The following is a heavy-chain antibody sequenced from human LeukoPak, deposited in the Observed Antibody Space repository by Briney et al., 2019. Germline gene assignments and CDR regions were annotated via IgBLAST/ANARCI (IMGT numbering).Heavy chain of an antibody. Sequence: GGSLRLSCAASGFTFSDYWMSWVRQAPGQGLEWVASIKQDGGERYYVDSVEGRFSISRDNVKNSVFLQMSSLRSEDTAVYYCASAGDSDYWGQGTLVTVSS. J-gene: IGHJ4*02. CDR3: ASAGDSDY. D-gene: IGHD7-27*01. CDR1: GFTFSDYW. CDR2: IKQDGGER. V-gene: IGHV3-7*03.